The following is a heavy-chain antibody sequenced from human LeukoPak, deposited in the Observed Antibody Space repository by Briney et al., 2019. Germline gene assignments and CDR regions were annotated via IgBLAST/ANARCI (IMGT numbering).Heavy chain of an antibody. CDR2: IKQDGSEK. CDR1: GFTFSSYG. CDR3: ARHAPVAGFDY. Sequence: PGGSLRLSCVASGFTFSSYGMSWVRQAPGKGLEWVANIKQDGSEKYYVDSVKGRFTISRDNAKNSLYLQMNSLRAEDTAVYYCARHAPVAGFDYWGQGTLVTVSS. J-gene: IGHJ4*02. V-gene: IGHV3-7*02. D-gene: IGHD6-19*01.